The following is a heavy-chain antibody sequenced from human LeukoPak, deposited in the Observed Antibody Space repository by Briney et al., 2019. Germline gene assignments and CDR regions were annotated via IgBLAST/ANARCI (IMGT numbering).Heavy chain of an antibody. CDR1: GDSISSHY. V-gene: IGHV4-34*01. CDR2: INHSGST. J-gene: IGHJ4*02. CDR3: ARDGKTAYSSSSHFDY. Sequence: PSETLSLTCTVSGDSISSHYWSWIRQPPGKGLEWIGEINHSGSTNYNPSLKSRVTISVDTSKNQFSLKLSSVTAADTAVYYCARDGKTAYSSSSHFDYWGQGTLVTVSS. D-gene: IGHD6-6*01.